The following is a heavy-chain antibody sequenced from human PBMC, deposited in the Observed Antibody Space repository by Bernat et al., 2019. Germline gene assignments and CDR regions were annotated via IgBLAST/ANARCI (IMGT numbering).Heavy chain of an antibody. J-gene: IGHJ3*02. CDR2: IKQDGSEK. D-gene: IGHD6-13*01. CDR1: GFTFTDYW. V-gene: IGHV3-7*03. CDR3: AKGGRTSSWFWVI. Sequence: EVQLVESGGGLVQPGGSLRLSCAASGFTFTDYWMTWVRQAPGKGLEWVANIKQDGSEKYYVDSVKGRFTVSRDNAKDSLSLQMNSLRAEDTAVYYCAKGGRTSSWFWVIWGLGTMVTVSS.